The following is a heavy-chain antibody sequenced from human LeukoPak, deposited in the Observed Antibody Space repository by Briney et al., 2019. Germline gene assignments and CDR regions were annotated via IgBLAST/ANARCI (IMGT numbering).Heavy chain of an antibody. CDR2: INPNSGGT. V-gene: IGHV1-2*02. CDR1: GYTFTGYY. D-gene: IGHD3-22*01. J-gene: IGHJ2*01. CDR3: ARDSDDSSGYPDWYFDL. Sequence: ASVKVSCKASGYTFTGYYMHWVRQAPGQGLEWMGWINPNSGGTNYAQKFQGRVTMTRDTSISTAYMELSGLRSDDTAVYYCARDSDDSSGYPDWYFDLWGRGTLVTVSS.